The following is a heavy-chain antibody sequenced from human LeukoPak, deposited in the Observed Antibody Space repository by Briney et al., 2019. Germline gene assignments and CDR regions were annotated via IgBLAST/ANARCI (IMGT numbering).Heavy chain of an antibody. D-gene: IGHD5-18*01. J-gene: IGHJ4*02. Sequence: GGSLRLSCAASGFTFSSYSMNWVRQAPGKGLEWVSSISSSSSYIYYADSVKGRFTISRDNAKNSLYLQVNSLRAEDTAVYYCARAPYTAMVTHWGQGTLVTVSS. CDR2: ISSSSSYI. CDR3: ARAPYTAMVTH. V-gene: IGHV3-21*01. CDR1: GFTFSSYS.